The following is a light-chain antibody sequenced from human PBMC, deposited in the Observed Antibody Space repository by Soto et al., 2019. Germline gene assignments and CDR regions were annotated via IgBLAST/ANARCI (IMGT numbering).Light chain of an antibody. CDR2: GAS. CDR3: QQYGSSSTWT. V-gene: IGKV3-20*01. J-gene: IGKJ1*01. CDR1: QSVSSAY. Sequence: EIVLTQSPGTLSLSPGERATLSCRASQSVSSAYLAWYQHKPGQPPTLLIYGASSRVTGIPDRFSGSGSGTDFNLTISRLEPEDFAVYYCQQYGSSSTWTFGQGTKVEIK.